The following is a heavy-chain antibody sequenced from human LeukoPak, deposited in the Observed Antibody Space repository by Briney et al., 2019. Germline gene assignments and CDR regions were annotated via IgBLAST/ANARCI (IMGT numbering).Heavy chain of an antibody. J-gene: IGHJ4*02. V-gene: IGHV3-7*01. Sequence: GESLRLSCAASGFTFSSYWMSWVRQAPGKGLEWVANIKQDGSEKYYVDSVKGRFTISRDNAKNSLYLQMNSLRAEDTAVYYCARARDGYPIGYFDYWGQGTLVTVSS. CDR3: ARARDGYPIGYFDY. CDR1: GFTFSSYW. D-gene: IGHD5-24*01. CDR2: IKQDGSEK.